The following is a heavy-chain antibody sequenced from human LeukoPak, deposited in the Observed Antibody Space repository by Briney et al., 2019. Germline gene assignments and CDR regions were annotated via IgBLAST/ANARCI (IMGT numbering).Heavy chain of an antibody. V-gene: IGHV4-4*07. CDR2: IYSTGIT. CDR3: ARDLVCSGANCFSVWFDP. CDR1: GGSINSYY. J-gene: IGHJ5*02. D-gene: IGHD2-15*01. Sequence: SETLPLTCTVSGGSINSYYWSWIRQSAGKGLEWIGRIYSTGITDYNPSLKSRVSMSIDMSKNQFSLKLYSVTAADTAVYFCARDLVCSGANCFSVWFDPWGQGTLVTVSS.